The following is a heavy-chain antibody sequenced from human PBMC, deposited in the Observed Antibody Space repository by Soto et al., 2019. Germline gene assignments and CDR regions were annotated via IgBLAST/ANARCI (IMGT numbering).Heavy chain of an antibody. D-gene: IGHD1-26*01. Sequence: PGGSLRLSCAASGFTFSSYGMHWVRQAPGKGLEWVAVISYDGSNKYYADSVKGRFTISRDNSKNTLYLQMNSLRAEDTAVYYCAKSAVIVGVIAFDYWGQGTLVTVSS. CDR1: GFTFSSYG. CDR3: AKSAVIVGVIAFDY. CDR2: ISYDGSNK. V-gene: IGHV3-30*18. J-gene: IGHJ4*02.